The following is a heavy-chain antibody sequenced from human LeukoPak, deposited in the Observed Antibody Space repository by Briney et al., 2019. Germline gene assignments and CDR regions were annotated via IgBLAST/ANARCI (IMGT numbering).Heavy chain of an antibody. V-gene: IGHV4-61*02. CDR1: GGSISSGSYY. D-gene: IGHD2-15*01. Sequence: TLSLTCTVSGGSISSGSYYWSWIRQPAGKGLEWIGRIYTSGSTNYNPSLKGRVTISVDTSKNQFSLKLSSVTAADTAVYYCARGAAADATGSYCSGGSCYSVFWFDPWGQGTLVTVSS. CDR2: IYTSGST. CDR3: ARGAAADATGSYCSGGSCYSVFWFDP. J-gene: IGHJ5*02.